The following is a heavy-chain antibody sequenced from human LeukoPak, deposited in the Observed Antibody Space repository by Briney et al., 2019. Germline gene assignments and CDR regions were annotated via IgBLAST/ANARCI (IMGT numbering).Heavy chain of an antibody. CDR2: IWYDGSNK. V-gene: IGHV3-33*01. CDR3: ATIVGATSAFDI. D-gene: IGHD1-26*01. J-gene: IGHJ3*02. CDR1: GFPFSSYG. Sequence: GGPLRLSCAASGFPFSSYGMHWVRRAPGKGLEWVAVIWYDGSNKYYADSVKGRFTISRENSKITLSPQMNTLRAGDTAVYYCATIVGATSAFDIWGQGTMVTVSS.